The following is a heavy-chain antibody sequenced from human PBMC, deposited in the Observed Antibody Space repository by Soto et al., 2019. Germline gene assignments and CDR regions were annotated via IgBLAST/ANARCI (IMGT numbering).Heavy chain of an antibody. CDR1: GFTFSSYA. J-gene: IGHJ4*02. D-gene: IGHD1-1*01. Sequence: XESLRLSCAASGFTFSSYAMSWVRQAPGKGLEWVSAISGSGGSTYYADSVKGRFTISRDNSKNTLYLQMNSLRAEDTAVYYCAKDMWYIQGHHFDYWGQGTLVT. CDR3: AKDMWYIQGHHFDY. CDR2: ISGSGGST. V-gene: IGHV3-23*01.